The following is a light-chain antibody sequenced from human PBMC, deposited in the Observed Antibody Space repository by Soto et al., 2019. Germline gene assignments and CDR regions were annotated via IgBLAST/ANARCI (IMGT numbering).Light chain of an antibody. V-gene: IGKV1-39*01. Sequence: DIHVTQSPSSLSASVGDRVTITCRASQGISTYLNWYQQKPGKAPKLLIYAASSLQSGVPSRFSGSGSETDFTLTISSLQPEDFATYSCQQSYSTTWTFGQGT. CDR3: QQSYSTTWT. J-gene: IGKJ1*01. CDR1: QGISTY. CDR2: AAS.